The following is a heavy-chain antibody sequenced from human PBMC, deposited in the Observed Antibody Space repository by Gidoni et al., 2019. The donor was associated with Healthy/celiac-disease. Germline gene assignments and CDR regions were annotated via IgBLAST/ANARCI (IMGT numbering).Heavy chain of an antibody. D-gene: IGHD6-13*01. CDR3: ARAGYSSSWSRNDAFDI. CDR2: TYYRSKWYN. V-gene: IGHV6-1*01. J-gene: IGHJ3*02. CDR1: GDSVSSNSAP. Sequence: QVQLQQSGPGLVKPSQTLSLTCAISGDSVSSNSAPWNWIRQSPSRGLEWLGRTYYRSKWYNDYAVSVKSRITINPDTSKNQFSLQLNSVTPEDTAVYYCARAGYSSSWSRNDAFDIWGQGTMVTVSS.